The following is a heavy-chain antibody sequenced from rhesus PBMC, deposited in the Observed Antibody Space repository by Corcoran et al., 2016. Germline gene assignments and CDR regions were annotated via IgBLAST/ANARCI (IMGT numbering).Heavy chain of an antibody. D-gene: IGHD3-28*01. J-gene: IGHJ4*01. V-gene: IGHV4-93*01. Sequence: QVQLQASGPGVVKPSETLSLTCAVSGGSIRSSTWWSWIRQSPGKGLEVIGYVYGGSGRTSQNPSRKSRVTISTDTSKNQFSLKLSSVTAADTAVYYCARLGYGSGYSTGDYWGQGVLVTVSS. CDR2: VYGGSGRT. CDR3: ARLGYGSGYSTGDY. CDR1: GGSIRSSTW.